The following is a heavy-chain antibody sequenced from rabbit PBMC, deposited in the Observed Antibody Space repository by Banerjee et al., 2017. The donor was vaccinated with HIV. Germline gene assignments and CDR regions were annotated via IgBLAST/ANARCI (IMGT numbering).Heavy chain of an antibody. V-gene: IGHV1S7*01. CDR3: ARDDSSGWGAFIL. J-gene: IGHJ4*01. CDR1: GFDFSSYY. D-gene: IGHD4-1*01. CDR2: IYAGKGST. Sequence: QLKETGGGLVQPGGSLTLSCKASGFDFSSYYMSWVRQAPGKGLEWIGIIYAGKGSTDYASWVTGRFPISSDNAQNSVVFQMNSLAAADTVTYFCARDDSSGWGAFILCCPVTLVTVS.